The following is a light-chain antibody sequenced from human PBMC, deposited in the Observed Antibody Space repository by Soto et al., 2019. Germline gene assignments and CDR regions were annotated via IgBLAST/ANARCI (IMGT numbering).Light chain of an antibody. Sequence: DIQMTQSPSTLPASVGDRVTITCRASQSISSWLAWYQQKPGKAPKLLIYKASSLESGVPSRFSGSGSGTEFTLTIISLQPDDVATYYCQQYNSYSPYTFGQGTKLEI. V-gene: IGKV1-5*03. J-gene: IGKJ2*01. CDR3: QQYNSYSPYT. CDR1: QSISSW. CDR2: KAS.